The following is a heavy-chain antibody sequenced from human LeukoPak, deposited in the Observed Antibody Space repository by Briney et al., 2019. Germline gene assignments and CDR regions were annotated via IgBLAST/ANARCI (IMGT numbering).Heavy chain of an antibody. Sequence: GGSLRLSCAVSGFSVTNNYMSWVRQAPGKGLEWVSVFYVGGATYYADSVKGRFTISRDNSENTLYLQMGSLGAEDMAVYYCAVGLRLGELLLQEAEYYFDYWGQGTLVTVSS. J-gene: IGHJ4*02. CDR1: GFSVTNNY. CDR2: FYVGGAT. D-gene: IGHD3-16*01. CDR3: AVGLRLGELLLQEAEYYFDY. V-gene: IGHV3-53*05.